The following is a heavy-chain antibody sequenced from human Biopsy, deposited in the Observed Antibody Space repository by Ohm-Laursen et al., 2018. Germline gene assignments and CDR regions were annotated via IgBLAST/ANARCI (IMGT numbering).Heavy chain of an antibody. Sequence: SLRLSCTASGFTFRTYGMHWVRLAPGKGLEWVAVISYDQITKHYADPVRGRFTISRDNSKNTLYLQVNSLRAEDTAVYYCAKDLSVYYYYGIDVWGQGTTVTVSS. J-gene: IGHJ6*02. D-gene: IGHD5/OR15-5a*01. V-gene: IGHV3-30*18. CDR2: ISYDQITK. CDR3: AKDLSVYYYYGIDV. CDR1: GFTFRTYG.